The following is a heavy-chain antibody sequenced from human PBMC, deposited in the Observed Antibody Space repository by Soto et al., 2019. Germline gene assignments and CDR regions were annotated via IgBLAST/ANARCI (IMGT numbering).Heavy chain of an antibody. CDR2: ISWDGGST. CDR1: GFTFDDYA. J-gene: IGHJ3*02. D-gene: IGHD3-22*01. CDR3: AKDIRDYYDSSGSFDAFDI. V-gene: IGHV3-43D*04. Sequence: PGGSLRFSCAASGFTFDDYAMHWVRQAPGKGLEWVSLISWDGGSTYYADSVKGRFTISRDNSKNSLYLQMNSLRAEDTALYYCAKDIRDYYDSSGSFDAFDIWGQGTMVTVSS.